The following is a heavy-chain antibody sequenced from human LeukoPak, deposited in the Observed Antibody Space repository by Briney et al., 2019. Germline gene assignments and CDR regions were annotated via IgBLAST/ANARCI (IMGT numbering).Heavy chain of an antibody. V-gene: IGHV3-30*02. CDR1: GFTFSSYG. CDR2: IRYDGSNK. CDR3: AKDAYPYGSGSYPFDY. Sequence: GGSLRLSCAASGFTFSSYGMHWVRQAPGKGLEWVAFIRYDGSNKYYADSVKGLFTISRDNSNNTLYLQMNSLRPQDTAVYYRAKDAYPYGSGSYPFDYWGQGTLVTVSS. D-gene: IGHD3-10*01. J-gene: IGHJ4*02.